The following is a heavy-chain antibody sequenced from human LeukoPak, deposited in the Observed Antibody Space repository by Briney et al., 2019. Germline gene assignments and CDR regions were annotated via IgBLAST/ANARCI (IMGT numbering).Heavy chain of an antibody. V-gene: IGHV3-48*03. Sequence: PGGSLRLSCAASGFTFSSYELYWVRQAPGKGLEWISYISSSSTTIKYADSVRGRFTISRDDARESLYLQMNSLRAEDTAIYYWGASRQYVGAFDIWGQGTLVTVSS. CDR3: GASRQYVGAFDI. CDR2: ISSSSTTI. J-gene: IGHJ3*02. D-gene: IGHD3-16*01. CDR1: GFTFSSYE.